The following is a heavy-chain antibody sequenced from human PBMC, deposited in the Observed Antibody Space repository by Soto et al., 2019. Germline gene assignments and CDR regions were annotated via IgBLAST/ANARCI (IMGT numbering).Heavy chain of an antibody. D-gene: IGHD3-22*01. J-gene: IGHJ5*02. Sequence: HPGGSLRLSCAASGFTFSSYWLSWVRQAPGKGLEWVANIKQDGSEKYYVDSVKGRFTISRDNAKNSLYLQMNSLRAEDTAVYYCARYCDSSGYYYHLHAWGQGTLVTVSS. CDR1: GFTFSSYW. V-gene: IGHV3-7*01. CDR2: IKQDGSEK. CDR3: ARYCDSSGYYYHLHA.